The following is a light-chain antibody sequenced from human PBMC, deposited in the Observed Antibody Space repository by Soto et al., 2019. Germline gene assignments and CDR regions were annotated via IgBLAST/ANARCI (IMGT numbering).Light chain of an antibody. CDR3: QQYNNWPPGVT. Sequence: EIVMTQSPATLSVSPGERATLSCRASQSVSSNLAWYQQKPGQAPRLLIYGASTRATGIPARFSGSGSGTDFTLPISSLQYEDFAVYYCQQYNNWPPGVTFGPGTKVDIK. V-gene: IGKV3-15*01. CDR1: QSVSSN. J-gene: IGKJ3*01. CDR2: GAS.